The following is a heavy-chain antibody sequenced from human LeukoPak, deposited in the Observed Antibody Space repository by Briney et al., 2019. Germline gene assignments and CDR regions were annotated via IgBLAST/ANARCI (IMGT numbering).Heavy chain of an antibody. V-gene: IGHV4-59*08. CDR2: IYYSGST. Sequence: PSETLSLTCSVPGGSISRYYWSLIRQPPGKGMEWIANIYYSGSTKDNPSLKSRVAMSVATSKNQFSLKLSSVTAADTAVYYCVRLDYDSSGYQLYYFHYWGQGTLVTVSS. D-gene: IGHD3-22*01. CDR3: VRLDYDSSGYQLYYFHY. J-gene: IGHJ4*02. CDR1: GGSISRYY.